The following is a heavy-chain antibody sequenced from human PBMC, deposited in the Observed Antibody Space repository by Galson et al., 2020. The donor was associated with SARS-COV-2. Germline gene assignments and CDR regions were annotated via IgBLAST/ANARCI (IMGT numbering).Heavy chain of an antibody. J-gene: IGHJ4*01. Sequence: SETLSLTCTVTGGAFSGYYWSWIRRPPGKGLEWIGEINQSGNINFNPSLKSRLTMSIHTYNQISLNLTSVTAADTAVYYCRFSSGDYRFDYWAQGTLVSVSS. CDR2: INQSGNI. CDR3: RFSSGDYRFDY. CDR1: GGAFSGYY. D-gene: IGHD6-19*01. V-gene: IGHV4-34*01.